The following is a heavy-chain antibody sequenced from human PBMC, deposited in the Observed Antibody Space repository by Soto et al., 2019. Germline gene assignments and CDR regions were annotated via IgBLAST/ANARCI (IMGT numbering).Heavy chain of an antibody. D-gene: IGHD4-4*01. Sequence: PGGSLRLSCSSSGFIFSDYAMHWVRQAPGKGMEWVAVILYDGSKKYYADSVKGRFTISRDNSKNTLYLQMNSLRAEDTAVYYCARDDSNFVTLYYYYGMDVWGQGTTVTVSS. CDR1: GFIFSDYA. CDR2: ILYDGSKK. V-gene: IGHV3-30*03. CDR3: ARDDSNFVTLYYYYGMDV. J-gene: IGHJ6*02.